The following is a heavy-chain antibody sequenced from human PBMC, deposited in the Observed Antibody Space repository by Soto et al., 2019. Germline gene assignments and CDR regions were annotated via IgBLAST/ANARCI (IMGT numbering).Heavy chain of an antibody. CDR1: GGSISSYY. D-gene: IGHD3-9*01. V-gene: IGHV4-59*08. CDR3: ARGMAEEQIFYYFDY. Sequence: PSETLSLTCTVSGGSISSYYWSWIRQPPGKGLEWIGFISYSGSTYYSTSLKSRVTISVDTSKSQFSLNLSFVTAADTAVYYCARGMAEEQIFYYFDYWGQGALVTVSS. J-gene: IGHJ4*02. CDR2: ISYSGST.